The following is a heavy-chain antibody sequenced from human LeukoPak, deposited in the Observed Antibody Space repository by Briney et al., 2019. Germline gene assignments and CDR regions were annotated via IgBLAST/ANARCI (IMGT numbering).Heavy chain of an antibody. CDR2: IYHSGST. CDR3: ARVGYGDYVVDY. CDR1: GGSISTYY. J-gene: IGHJ4*02. Sequence: SETLSLTCTVSGGSISTYYWNWIRQPPGKGLEWIGYIYHSGSTNYNPSLQSRVTISVDTSKNQFSLKLSSVTAADTAVYYCARVGYGDYVVDYWGQGTLVTVSS. D-gene: IGHD4-17*01. V-gene: IGHV4-59*12.